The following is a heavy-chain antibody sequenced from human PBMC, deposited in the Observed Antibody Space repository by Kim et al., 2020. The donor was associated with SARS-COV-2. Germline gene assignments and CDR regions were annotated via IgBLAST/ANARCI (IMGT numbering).Heavy chain of an antibody. V-gene: IGHV4-59*13. CDR3: ARGGTMIEAFDI. D-gene: IGHD3-22*01. J-gene: IGHJ3*02. CDR2: IYYSGST. CDR1: GGSISSYY. Sequence: SETLSLTCTVSGGSISSYYWSWIRQPPGKGLEWIGYIYYSGSTNYNPSLKSRVTISVDTSKNQFSLKLSSVTAADTAVYYCARGGTMIEAFDIWGQGTMV.